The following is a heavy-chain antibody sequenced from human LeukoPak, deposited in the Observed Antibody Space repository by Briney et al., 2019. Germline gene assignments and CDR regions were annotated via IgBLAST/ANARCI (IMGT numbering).Heavy chain of an antibody. J-gene: IGHJ6*03. CDR1: GFTFSSYE. Sequence: GGSLRLSCAASGFTFSSYEMNWVRQAPGKGLEWVSYISSSGSTIYYADSVKGRFTISRDNSKNTLYLQMNSLRAEDTAVYYCAKDFDWLTMYYYYYYMDVWGKGTTVTISS. CDR3: AKDFDWLTMYYYYYYMDV. D-gene: IGHD3-9*01. CDR2: ISSSGSTI. V-gene: IGHV3-48*03.